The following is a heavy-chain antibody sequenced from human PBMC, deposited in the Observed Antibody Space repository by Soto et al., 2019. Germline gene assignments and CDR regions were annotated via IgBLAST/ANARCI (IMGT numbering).Heavy chain of an antibody. Sequence: GGSLRLSCAASGFTFSSYSMNWVRQAPGKGLEWVSSISSSSSYICYADSVKGRFTISRDNAKNSLYLQMNSLRAEDTAVYYCVRDTSNDAFDIWGQGTMVTVS. J-gene: IGHJ3*02. CDR1: GFTFSSYS. V-gene: IGHV3-21*01. D-gene: IGHD3-16*01. CDR2: ISSSSSYI. CDR3: VRDTSNDAFDI.